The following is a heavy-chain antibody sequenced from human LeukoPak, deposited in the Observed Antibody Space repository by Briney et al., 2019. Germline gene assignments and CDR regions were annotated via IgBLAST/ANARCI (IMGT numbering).Heavy chain of an antibody. CDR1: GGSISSSSYY. J-gene: IGHJ6*03. D-gene: IGHD3-16*02. V-gene: IGHV4-39*01. CDR3: ARKVWGSYRKKPRYYYYYMDV. Sequence: SETLSLTCTVSGGSISSSSYYWGWIRQPPGKGLEWIGTIYYSGSTYYNPSLKSRVTISVDTSKNRFSLKLSSVTAADTAVYYCARKVWGSYRKKPRYYYYYMDVWGKGTTVTVSS. CDR2: IYYSGST.